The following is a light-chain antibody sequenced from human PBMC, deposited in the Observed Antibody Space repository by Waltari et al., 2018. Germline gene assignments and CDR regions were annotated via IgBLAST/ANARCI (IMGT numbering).Light chain of an antibody. Sequence: QSALTQPASVSGSPGQSITISCTGTSSDVGSYNFVSWYQHHPGKAPKLIIYEVTKPALGVSGRFSCSKADNTASLTISGLQAEDEAYYYCVSYAGSSTFKFGGGTMLTVL. CDR1: SSDVGSYNF. CDR3: VSYAGSSTFK. CDR2: EVT. V-gene: IGLV2-23*02. J-gene: IGLJ2*01.